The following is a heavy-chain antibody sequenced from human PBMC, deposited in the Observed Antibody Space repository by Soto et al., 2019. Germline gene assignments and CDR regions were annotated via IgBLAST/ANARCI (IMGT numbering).Heavy chain of an antibody. D-gene: IGHD2-8*01. Sequence: ASVKVSCKASGYSFTDYHIHWVRQAPGQGLEWLGRINPKSGGTSTAQKFQGWVTMTTDTSISTASMELTRLTSDDTAIYYCARGDSTDCSNGVCSCFYNRDMDVWGQGTTGTVSS. CDR3: ARGDSTDCSNGVCSCFYNRDMDV. V-gene: IGHV1-2*04. CDR1: GYSFTDYH. J-gene: IGHJ6*02. CDR2: INPKSGGT.